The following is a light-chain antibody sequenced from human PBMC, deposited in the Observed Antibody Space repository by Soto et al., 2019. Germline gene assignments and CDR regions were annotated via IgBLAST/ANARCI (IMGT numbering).Light chain of an antibody. J-gene: IGLJ2*01. V-gene: IGLV3-1*01. CDR3: QAWDRSTGV. CDR2: QNY. Sequence: SYELTQPPSVSVSPGQTASITCSGDKLGNRYACWYPQKPGQSPVLVIYQNYKRPSGIPERFSGSNSGNTATLTISATQAMDEADYYCQAWDRSTGVFGGGTKLTVL. CDR1: KLGNRY.